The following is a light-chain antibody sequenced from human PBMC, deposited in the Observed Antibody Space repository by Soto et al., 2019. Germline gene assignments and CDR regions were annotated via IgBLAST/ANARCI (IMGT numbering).Light chain of an antibody. J-gene: IGKJ5*01. CDR3: QQRNYWQVT. V-gene: IGKV3-15*01. CDR2: AAS. Sequence: ETVMTQSPVTLSVSPGDTSTLSCRASQMVSSHLSWYQQKPGQAPRLLIYAASTRATGIPVRFSGSGSGTDFTLTISSLEPEDFAIYYCQQRNYWQVTFGQGTRREIK. CDR1: QMVSSH.